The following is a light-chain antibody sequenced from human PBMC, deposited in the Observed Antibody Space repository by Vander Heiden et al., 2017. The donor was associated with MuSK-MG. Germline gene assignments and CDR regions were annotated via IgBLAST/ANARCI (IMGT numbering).Light chain of an antibody. J-gene: IGLJ2*01. CDR1: SSDVGSNNL. V-gene: IGLV2-23*02. Sequence: QSALPQPASVSGSPGQSITISSPGTSSDVGSNNLVSWYQQHPGKAPKLVIYEVSKRPSGVSNRFSGSKSGNTASLTISGLQAEDEADYYCCSYAGSSTFYVVFGGGTKLTVL. CDR3: CSYAGSSTFYVV. CDR2: EVS.